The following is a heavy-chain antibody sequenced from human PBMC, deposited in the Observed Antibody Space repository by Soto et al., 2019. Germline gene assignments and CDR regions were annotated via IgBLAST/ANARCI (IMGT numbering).Heavy chain of an antibody. D-gene: IGHD3-22*01. CDR2: FDPEDGET. Sequence: ASVKVSCKVSGYTLTELSMHWVRQAPGKGREWMGGFDPEDGETIYAQKFQGRVTMTEDTSTDTAYMELSSLRSEDTAVYYCATGYYDSSGPGAWWFDPWGQGTLVTVSS. V-gene: IGHV1-24*01. CDR3: ATGYYDSSGPGAWWFDP. J-gene: IGHJ5*02. CDR1: GYTLTELS.